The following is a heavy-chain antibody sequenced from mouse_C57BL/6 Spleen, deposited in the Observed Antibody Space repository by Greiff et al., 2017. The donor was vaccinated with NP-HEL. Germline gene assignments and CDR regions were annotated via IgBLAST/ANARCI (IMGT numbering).Heavy chain of an antibody. CDR1: GYAFSSSW. V-gene: IGHV1-82*01. J-gene: IGHJ4*01. Sequence: VKLQQSGPELVKPGASVKISCKASGYAFSSSWMNWVKQRPGKGLEWIGRIYPGDGDTNYNGKFKGKATLTADKSSSTAYMQLSSLTSEDSAVYFCARSGYDYYYAMDYWGQGTSVTVSS. D-gene: IGHD2-4*01. CDR2: IYPGDGDT. CDR3: ARSGYDYYYAMDY.